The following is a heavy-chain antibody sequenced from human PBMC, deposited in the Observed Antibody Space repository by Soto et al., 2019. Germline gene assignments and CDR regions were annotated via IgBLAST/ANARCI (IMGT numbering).Heavy chain of an antibody. Sequence: GGSLRLSCAASGFTVSSNYMSWVRQAPGKGLEWVSVIYSGGSTYYADSVKGRFTISRDNSKNTLYLQMNSLRAEDTAVYYCARDSVVTMVDYWGQGTLVTVSS. CDR2: IYSGGST. D-gene: IGHD3-10*01. CDR3: ARDSVVTMVDY. CDR1: GFTVSSNY. J-gene: IGHJ4*02. V-gene: IGHV3-53*01.